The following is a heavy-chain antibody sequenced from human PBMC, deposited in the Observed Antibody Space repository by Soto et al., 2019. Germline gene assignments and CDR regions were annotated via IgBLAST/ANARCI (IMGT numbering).Heavy chain of an antibody. CDR3: ARGVGGYSYGGLDS. Sequence: QVQLQQWGAGLLKPSETLSLTCAVYGGSFSDHYWSWIRQTPGKGLEWIGEINHSGSTNYNPSFKSRVPISVDTSKYQFSLYLSSVTAADTAVIYCARGVGGYSYGGLDSWGQGTLVTVSA. D-gene: IGHD5-18*01. CDR2: INHSGST. V-gene: IGHV4-34*01. CDR1: GGSFSDHY. J-gene: IGHJ5*01.